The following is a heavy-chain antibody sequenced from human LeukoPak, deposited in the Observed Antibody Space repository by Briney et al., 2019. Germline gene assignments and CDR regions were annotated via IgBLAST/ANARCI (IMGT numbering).Heavy chain of an antibody. CDR3: ATDRMVRGVIVFDY. Sequence: ASVKVSCKASGYTFTSYGISWVRQAPGQGLEWMGGFDPEDGETIYAQKFQGRVTMTEDTSTDTAYMELSSLRSEDTAVYYCATDRMVRGVIVFDYWGQGTLVTVSS. CDR1: GYTFTSYG. CDR2: FDPEDGET. D-gene: IGHD3-10*01. J-gene: IGHJ4*02. V-gene: IGHV1-24*01.